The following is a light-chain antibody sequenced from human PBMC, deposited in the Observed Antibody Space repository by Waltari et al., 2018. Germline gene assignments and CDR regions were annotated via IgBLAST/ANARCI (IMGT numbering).Light chain of an antibody. CDR1: NSDIGGYNY. CDR3: SSYRSSGGV. J-gene: IGLJ1*01. Sequence: QSALTQPASVSGSPGQSIPISCTGTNSDIGGYNYVSWYQQHPGKAPKLFVYDVINRPSGVSNLFSGAKSGNTDSLTISGIQAEDEADYFCSSYRSSGGVFGAGSKVTVL. V-gene: IGLV2-14*03. CDR2: DVI.